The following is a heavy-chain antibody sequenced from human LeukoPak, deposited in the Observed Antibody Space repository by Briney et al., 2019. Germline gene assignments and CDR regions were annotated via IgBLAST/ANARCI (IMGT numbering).Heavy chain of an antibody. Sequence: PAGGSLGLSCTASGFTFSSYAMSWVRQAPGKGLEWVSAISGSGGTTYYADSVKGRFTISRDNSKNTLYLQMNSLRDEDTAVYYCAKVIRWGSSDYWGQGTLVTVSS. J-gene: IGHJ4*02. V-gene: IGHV3-23*01. CDR2: ISGSGGTT. CDR3: AKVIRWGSSDY. D-gene: IGHD5-24*01. CDR1: GFTFSSYA.